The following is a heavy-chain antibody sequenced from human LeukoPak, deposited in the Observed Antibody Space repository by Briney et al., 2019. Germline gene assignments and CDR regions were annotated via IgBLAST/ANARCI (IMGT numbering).Heavy chain of an antibody. Sequence: GGSLRLSCAASGFTVSSNYMSWVRQAPGKGLEWVSVFYSGGSTYYADSVKGRFTISRDNSKNTLYLQMNSLRAEDTAVYYCARDLAPYSSGWYGGPYGMDVWGQGTTVTVSS. V-gene: IGHV3-66*01. D-gene: IGHD6-19*01. CDR2: FYSGGST. CDR1: GFTVSSNY. CDR3: ARDLAPYSSGWYGGPYGMDV. J-gene: IGHJ6*02.